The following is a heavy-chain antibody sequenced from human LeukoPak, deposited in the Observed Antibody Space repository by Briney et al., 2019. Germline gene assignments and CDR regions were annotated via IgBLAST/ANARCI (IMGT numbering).Heavy chain of an antibody. Sequence: GASLRLSRAASEFTFSIYAMNWVRQAPGKGLEWVSYINDVSGDIHYADSVRGRFTISRDNAKNTLYLQMNSLRAEDTAVYYCARDTFQPGRIDCWGQGTLVIVSS. V-gene: IGHV3-21*05. D-gene: IGHD1-14*01. CDR1: EFTFSIYA. J-gene: IGHJ4*02. CDR2: INDVSGDI. CDR3: ARDTFQPGRIDC.